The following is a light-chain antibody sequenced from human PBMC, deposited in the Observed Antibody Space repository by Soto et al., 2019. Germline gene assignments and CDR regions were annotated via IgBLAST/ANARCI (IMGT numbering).Light chain of an antibody. CDR3: QQYNNYWT. CDR1: QSISSW. J-gene: IGKJ1*01. CDR2: KAS. V-gene: IGKV1-5*03. Sequence: DIQMTQSPSTLSASVGDRVTITCRASQSISSWLAWYQQKPGKAPKLLIYKASSLESGVPSRFSGSGSGTEFTLNISSLKPDDFATYYCQQYNNYWTFGQGTKVEIK.